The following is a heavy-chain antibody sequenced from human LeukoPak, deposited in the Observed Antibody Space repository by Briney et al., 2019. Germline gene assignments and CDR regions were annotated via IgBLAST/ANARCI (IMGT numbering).Heavy chain of an antibody. CDR3: ARDSGHTGYDLYDY. Sequence: PGGSLRLSCAASGFTFSSYSMNWVRQAPGKGLEWVSSISSSSSYIYYADSVKGRFTISRDNAKNSLYLQMNSLRVEDTALYYCARDSGHTGYDLYDYWGQGTLVTVSS. CDR2: ISSSSSYI. D-gene: IGHD5-12*01. J-gene: IGHJ4*02. V-gene: IGHV3-21*01. CDR1: GFTFSSYS.